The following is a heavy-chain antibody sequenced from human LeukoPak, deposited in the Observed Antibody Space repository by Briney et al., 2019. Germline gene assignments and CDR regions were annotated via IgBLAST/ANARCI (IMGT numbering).Heavy chain of an antibody. CDR2: IYTSGST. D-gene: IGHD3-22*01. CDR1: GGSISSGSYY. Sequence: QASETLSLTCTVSGGSISSGSYYWSWIRQPAGKGLEWIGRIYTSGSTNYNPSLKSRVTISLDTSENHLSLKLSSVTAADTAVYYCARVTTGGYYNYWGQGTLVTVSS. J-gene: IGHJ4*02. CDR3: ARVTTGGYYNY. V-gene: IGHV4-61*02.